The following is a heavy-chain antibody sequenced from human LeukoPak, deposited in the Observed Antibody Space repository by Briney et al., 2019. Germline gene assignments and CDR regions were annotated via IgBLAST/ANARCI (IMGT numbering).Heavy chain of an antibody. V-gene: IGHV3-30*18. CDR3: AKDSTGVTDY. CDR1: GFTFSSYG. Sequence: PGGPLRLSCAASGFTFSSYGMHWVRQAPGKGLEWVAVISYDGSNKYYADSVKGRFTISRDNSKNTLYLQMNSLRAEDTAVYYCAKDSTGVTDYWGQGTLATVSS. J-gene: IGHJ4*02. CDR2: ISYDGSNK. D-gene: IGHD3-10*01.